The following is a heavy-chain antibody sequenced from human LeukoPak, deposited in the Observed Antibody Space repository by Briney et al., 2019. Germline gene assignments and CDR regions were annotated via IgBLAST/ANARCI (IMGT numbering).Heavy chain of an antibody. CDR3: ARARYGSGSYYLLLFDY. V-gene: IGHV4-61*02. CDR2: IYTSGST. J-gene: IGHJ4*02. CDR1: GGSISSGSYY. D-gene: IGHD3-10*01. Sequence: PSETLSLTCTVSGGSISSGSYYWSWIRQPAGKGLEWIGRIYTSGSTNYNPSLKSRVTISVDTSKNHFSLNVSSVTAADTAVYYCARARYGSGSYYLLLFDYWGQGTLVTVSS.